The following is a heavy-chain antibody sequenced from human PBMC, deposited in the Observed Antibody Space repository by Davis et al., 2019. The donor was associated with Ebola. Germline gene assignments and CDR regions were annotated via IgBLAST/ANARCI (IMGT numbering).Heavy chain of an antibody. CDR2: IYHSGSA. CDR3: ARAKREYNWFDP. Sequence: SETLSLTCSVSGGSVSSSSNYWTWIRQPPGMGLEWIGNIYHSGSANYNPSLKSRTTISIDKSKNQFSLKLTSVTAADTAVYYCARAKREYNWFDPWGQGTLVTVSS. CDR1: GGSVSSSSNY. D-gene: IGHD3-10*01. V-gene: IGHV4-61*01. J-gene: IGHJ5*02.